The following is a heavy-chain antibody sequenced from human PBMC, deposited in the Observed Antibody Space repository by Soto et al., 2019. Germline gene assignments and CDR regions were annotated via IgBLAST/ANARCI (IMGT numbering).Heavy chain of an antibody. J-gene: IGHJ6*02. CDR2: IDPIFGTA. D-gene: IGHD5-12*01. V-gene: IGHV1-69*13. CDR1: GYTFTRDQ. Sequence: SVKVSCKASGYTFTRDQIHWVRQAPGQGLEWMGMIDPIFGTANYAQKFQGRVTITADESTSTAYMELSSLRSEDTAVYYCAREGVEMATIMYYYGMDVWGQGTTVTVSS. CDR3: AREGVEMATIMYYYGMDV.